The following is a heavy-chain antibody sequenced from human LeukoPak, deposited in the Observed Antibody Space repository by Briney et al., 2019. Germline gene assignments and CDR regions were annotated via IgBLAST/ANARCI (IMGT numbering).Heavy chain of an antibody. CDR3: ARGGGYSHGAIDY. V-gene: IGHV3-74*01. J-gene: IGHJ4*02. CDR1: GFTFSSYE. D-gene: IGHD5-18*01. Sequence: GGSLRLSCAASGFTFSSYEMNWVRQAPGKGLLWVSRINSDGSSISYADSVKGRFTISRDNAKNTLYLQMNSLRAEDTAVYYCARGGGYSHGAIDYWGQGTLVTVSP. CDR2: INSDGSSI.